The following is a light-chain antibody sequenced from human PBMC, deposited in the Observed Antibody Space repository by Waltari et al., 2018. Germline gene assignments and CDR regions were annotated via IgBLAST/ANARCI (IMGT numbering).Light chain of an antibody. CDR2: AAS. V-gene: IGKV1-39*01. CDR1: QSISTY. Sequence: DIQMTQSPSSLSASVGDRVTINCRASQSISTYLNWYQQKPGKAPKLLIFAASSLQSGVPSRFSGSGSGTDFTLTIRSLQPEDFATYYCQQTYNSPPWTFGQGTKV. J-gene: IGKJ1*01. CDR3: QQTYNSPPWT.